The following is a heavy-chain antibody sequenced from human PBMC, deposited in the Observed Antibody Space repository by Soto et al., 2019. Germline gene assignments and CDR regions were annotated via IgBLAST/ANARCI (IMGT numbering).Heavy chain of an antibody. Sequence: GGSLRLSCAASGFTFSHYAMSWVRQAPGKGLQWLSTISGGGASAYYADSVKGRFIISRDNSKNTLSLQMKSLRVDDTDVYYCAKGGCSGGSCYPFDYWGQGTLVTVSS. D-gene: IGHD2-15*01. J-gene: IGHJ4*02. CDR2: ISGGGASA. V-gene: IGHV3-23*01. CDR3: AKGGCSGGSCYPFDY. CDR1: GFTFSHYA.